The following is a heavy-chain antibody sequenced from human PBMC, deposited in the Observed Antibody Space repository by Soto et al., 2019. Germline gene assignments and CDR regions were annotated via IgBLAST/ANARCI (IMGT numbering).Heavy chain of an antibody. CDR1: GGSISSSSYY. CDR3: ARSLRFPYDILTGYSVYYYYYMDV. J-gene: IGHJ6*03. D-gene: IGHD3-9*01. V-gene: IGHV4-39*01. Sequence: SETLSLTCTVSGGSISSSSYYWGWIRQPPGKGLEWIGSIYYSGSTYYNPSLKSRVTISVDTSKNQFSLKLSSVTAANTAVYYCARSLRFPYDILTGYSVYYYYYMDVWGKGTTVTVSS. CDR2: IYYSGST.